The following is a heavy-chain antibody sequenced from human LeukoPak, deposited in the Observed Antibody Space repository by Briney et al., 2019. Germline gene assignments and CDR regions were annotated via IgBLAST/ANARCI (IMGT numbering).Heavy chain of an antibody. CDR1: GFTFSSYS. Sequence: PGGSLRHSCAASGFTFSSYSMNWVRQAPGKGLEWVSSISSSSSYIYYADSVKGRFTISRDNAKNSLYLQMNSLRAEDTAVYYCARESCITIFGAPGCWFDPWGQGTLVTVSS. CDR3: ARESCITIFGAPGCWFDP. J-gene: IGHJ5*02. D-gene: IGHD3-3*01. V-gene: IGHV3-21*01. CDR2: ISSSSSYI.